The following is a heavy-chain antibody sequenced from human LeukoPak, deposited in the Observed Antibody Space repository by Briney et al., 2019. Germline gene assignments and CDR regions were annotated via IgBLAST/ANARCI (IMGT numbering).Heavy chain of an antibody. Sequence: GGSLRLSCAASGFTFSGSAMHWVRQASGRGLEWVGRIRSKANSYATAYAASVKGRFTISRDDSKNTAYLQMNSLKTEDTAVYYCTSPSGRGVQNWFDPWGQGTLVTVSS. CDR1: GFTFSGSA. V-gene: IGHV3-73*01. CDR3: TSPSGRGVQNWFDP. J-gene: IGHJ5*02. D-gene: IGHD3-10*01. CDR2: IRSKANSYAT.